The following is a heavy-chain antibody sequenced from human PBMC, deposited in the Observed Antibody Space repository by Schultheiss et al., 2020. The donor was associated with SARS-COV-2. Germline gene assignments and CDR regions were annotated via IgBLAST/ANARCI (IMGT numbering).Heavy chain of an antibody. D-gene: IGHD2-8*01. CDR1: GFTFSSYA. J-gene: IGHJ6*03. CDR3: ARGRVSAIDYYYYMDV. Sequence: GESLKVSCAASGFTFSSYAMSWVRQAPGKGLEWVANIKQDGSEKYYVDSVKGRFTISRDNAKNSLYLQMNSLRAEDTAVYYCARGRVSAIDYYYYMDVWGKGTTVTVSS. V-gene: IGHV3-7*01. CDR2: IKQDGSEK.